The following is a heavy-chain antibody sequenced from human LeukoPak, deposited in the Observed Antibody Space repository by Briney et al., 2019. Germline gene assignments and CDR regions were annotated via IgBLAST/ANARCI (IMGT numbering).Heavy chain of an antibody. CDR3: ARDSGTYYYGSGGRNWYFDL. Sequence: ASVRVSCKASGYTFTDYYMHWVRQAPGQGLEWMGRINPNSGGTNYAQKFQGRVTMTRDTSTRTVYMELSRLRSDDTAVYYCARDSGTYYYGSGGRNWYFDLWGRGTLVTVSS. V-gene: IGHV1-2*06. CDR1: GYTFTDYY. CDR2: INPNSGGT. J-gene: IGHJ2*01. D-gene: IGHD3-10*01.